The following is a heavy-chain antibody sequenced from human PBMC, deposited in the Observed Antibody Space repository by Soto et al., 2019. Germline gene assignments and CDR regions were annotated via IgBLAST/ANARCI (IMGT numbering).Heavy chain of an antibody. D-gene: IGHD3-10*01. CDR2: IYWDDDK. CDR3: ALQAPHYYGSGSYYGAFDI. Sequence: QITLKESGPTLVKPTQTLPLTCTFSGVSLSTSGVGVGWIRQPPGKALEWLALIYWDDDKRYCPSLKSRLIITKDTSKLQVVLTVPNMDPVDTATYYSALQAPHYYGSGSYYGAFDIWGQGTMVTVSS. J-gene: IGHJ3*02. V-gene: IGHV2-5*02. CDR1: GVSLSTSGVG.